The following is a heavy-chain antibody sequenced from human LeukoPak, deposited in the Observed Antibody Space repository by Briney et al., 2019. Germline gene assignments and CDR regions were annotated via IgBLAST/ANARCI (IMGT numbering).Heavy chain of an antibody. CDR3: ASLGYCSSTSCSYYYYGMDV. Sequence: SETLSLTCAVYGGSFSGYYWGWIRQPPGKGLEWIGSIYYSGSTYYNPSLKSRVTISVDTSKNQFSLKLSSVTAADTAVYYCASLGYCSSTSCSYYYYGMDVWGQGTTVTVSS. V-gene: IGHV4-39*01. J-gene: IGHJ6*02. D-gene: IGHD2-2*01. CDR1: GGSFSGYY. CDR2: IYYSGST.